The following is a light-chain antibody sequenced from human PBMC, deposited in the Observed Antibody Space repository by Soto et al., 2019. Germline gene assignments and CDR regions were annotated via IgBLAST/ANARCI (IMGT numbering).Light chain of an antibody. CDR2: GNS. J-gene: IGLJ2*01. CDR1: NSNIGAGYD. V-gene: IGLV1-40*01. Sequence: QSVLTQPPSVSGAPGQRVTISCTGSNSNIGAGYDVHWYQQLPGTAPKLLIYGNSNRPSGVPDRFSGSKSGTSASLAITGLQAEDEADYYGQSYDTSLSGFVVFGGGTKLTVL. CDR3: QSYDTSLSGFVV.